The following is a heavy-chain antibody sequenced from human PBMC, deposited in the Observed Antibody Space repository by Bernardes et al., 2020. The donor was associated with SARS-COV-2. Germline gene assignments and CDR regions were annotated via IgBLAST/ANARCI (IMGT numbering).Heavy chain of an antibody. D-gene: IGHD4-17*01. CDR3: ARHNGGIDYYYYGMDV. J-gene: IGHJ6*02. CDR1: GGSISSSSYY. CDR2: IYYSGST. Sequence: SETLSLTCTVSGGSISSSSYYWGWIRQPPGKGLEWIGSIYYSGSTYYNPSLKSRVTISVDTSKNQFSLKLSSVTAADTAVYYCARHNGGIDYYYYGMDVWGQGTTVTVSS. V-gene: IGHV4-39*01.